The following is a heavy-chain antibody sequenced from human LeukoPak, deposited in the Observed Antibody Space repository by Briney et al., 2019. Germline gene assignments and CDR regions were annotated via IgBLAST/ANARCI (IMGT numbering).Heavy chain of an antibody. J-gene: IGHJ4*02. Sequence: GGSLRLSCAASGFTFSSYAMHWVRQAPGKGLEWVAVISYDGSNKYYADSVKGRFTISRDSSKNTLYLQMNSLRAEDTAVYYCARDAGGQLVLYYFDYWGQGTLVTVSS. CDR2: ISYDGSNK. CDR3: ARDAGGQLVLYYFDY. V-gene: IGHV3-30-3*01. CDR1: GFTFSSYA. D-gene: IGHD6-6*01.